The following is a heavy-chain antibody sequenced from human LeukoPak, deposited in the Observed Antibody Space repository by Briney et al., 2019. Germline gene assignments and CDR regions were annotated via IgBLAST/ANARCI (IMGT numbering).Heavy chain of an antibody. CDR2: TYYRSKWST. V-gene: IGHV6-1*01. CDR1: GDSVSMNSAA. CDR3: ARGSSSMRAFDV. Sequence: SQTLSLTFALSGDSVSMNSAAWTWVRQSPARGLEWLGRTYYRSKWSTEYAVSVKSRITMNPDTSRNQFSLQLNSVTPEDTAVYYCARGSSSMRAFDVWGQGTMVTVSS. D-gene: IGHD6-6*01. J-gene: IGHJ3*01.